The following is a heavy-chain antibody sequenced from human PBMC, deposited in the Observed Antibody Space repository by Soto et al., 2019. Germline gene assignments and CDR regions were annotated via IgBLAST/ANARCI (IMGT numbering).Heavy chain of an antibody. CDR3: AKPPFPYSSSWYYFDY. J-gene: IGHJ4*02. Sequence: EVQLLESGGGLVQPGGSLRLSCAASGFTFSSYAMSWVRQAPGKGLEWVSAISGSGGSTYYADSVKGRFTISRDNSKNTLDLQMNSLIAEDTAVYYCAKPPFPYSSSWYYFDYWGQGTLVTVSS. CDR2: ISGSGGST. CDR1: GFTFSSYA. D-gene: IGHD6-13*01. V-gene: IGHV3-23*01.